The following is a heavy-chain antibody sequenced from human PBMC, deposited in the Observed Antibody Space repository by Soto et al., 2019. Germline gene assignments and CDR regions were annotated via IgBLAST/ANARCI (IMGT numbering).Heavy chain of an antibody. V-gene: IGHV4-30-2*01. J-gene: IGHJ3*02. CDR3: ARSTRKRDAFDI. CDR1: GGSISSGGYS. CDR2: IYHSGST. Sequence: SETLSLTCAVSGGSISSGGYSWSWIRQPPGKGLEWIGYIYHSGSTYYNPSLKSRVTISVDRSKNQFSLKLSSVTAADTAVYYCARSTRKRDAFDIWGQGTMVTVSS.